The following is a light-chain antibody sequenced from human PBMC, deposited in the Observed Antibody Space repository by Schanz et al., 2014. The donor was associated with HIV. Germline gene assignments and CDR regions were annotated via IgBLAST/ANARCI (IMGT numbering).Light chain of an antibody. CDR3: TSYTTNRTVA. CDR2: EVT. CDR1: SSDVSDYNY. Sequence: QSALTQPPSASGSPGQSVTISCTGTSSDVSDYNYVSWYQQHPGKAPKLMIYEVTKRPSGVSNRFSGSKSGNTASLAISGLQADDEGDYYCTSYTTNRTVAFGGGTKLTVL. J-gene: IGLJ3*02. V-gene: IGLV2-14*01.